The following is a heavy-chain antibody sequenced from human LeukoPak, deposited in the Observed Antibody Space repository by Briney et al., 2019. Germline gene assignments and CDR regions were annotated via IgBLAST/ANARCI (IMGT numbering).Heavy chain of an antibody. D-gene: IGHD3-9*01. CDR1: GGSFSGYY. J-gene: IGHJ6*03. CDR2: INHSGST. Sequence: SETLSLTCAVYGGSFSGYYWSWIRQPPGKGLEWIGEINHSGSTNYNPSLKSRVTISVDTSKNQFSLKLSSVTAADTAVYYCARDVRLRYFDLLSQATYYYNYMDVWGQGTTVTISS. V-gene: IGHV4-34*01. CDR3: ARDVRLRYFDLLSQATYYYNYMDV.